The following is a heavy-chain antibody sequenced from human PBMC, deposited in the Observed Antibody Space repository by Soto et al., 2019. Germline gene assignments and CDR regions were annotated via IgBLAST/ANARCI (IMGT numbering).Heavy chain of an antibody. CDR1: GFTFSSYA. CDR3: AKGYYDSSGYYENYGMDV. D-gene: IGHD3-22*01. J-gene: IGHJ6*02. CDR2: ISGSGGST. V-gene: IGHV3-23*01. Sequence: GGSLRLSCAASGFTFSSYAMSWVRQAPGKGLEWVSAISGSGGSTYYADSVKGRFTISRDNSKNTLYLQMNSLRAEDTAVYYCAKGYYDSSGYYENYGMDVWGQGTTVTVSS.